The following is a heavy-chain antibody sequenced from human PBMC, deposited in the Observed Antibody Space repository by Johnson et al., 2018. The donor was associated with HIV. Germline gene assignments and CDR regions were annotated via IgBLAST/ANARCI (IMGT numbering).Heavy chain of an antibody. CDR2: ISYDGTNK. V-gene: IGHV3-30*18. CDR1: GFIFSNHD. Sequence: QVQLVESGGGVVQPGRSLRLSCTASGFIFSNHDIDWVRQAPGKGLEWVGHISYDGTNKYYGDSVKGRFTISRDNSKNTLDLQMNNLRTEDAGVYYCANSYCPGCDGFDIWGHGTMVTGAS. CDR3: ANSYCPGCDGFDI. D-gene: IGHD2-21*01. J-gene: IGHJ3*02.